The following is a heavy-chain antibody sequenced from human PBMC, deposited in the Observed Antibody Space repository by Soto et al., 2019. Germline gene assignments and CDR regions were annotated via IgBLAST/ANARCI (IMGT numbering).Heavy chain of an antibody. Sequence: SETLSLTCAVYGGSFSGYYWSWIRQPPGKGLEWIGEINNSGSTNYNPSLKSRFTISGDTSKNKFSLQLSTVTAADTAVYYCARGFKWELRDDAFDIWGQGTMVTVSS. CDR2: INNSGST. CDR3: ARGFKWELRDDAFDI. J-gene: IGHJ3*02. CDR1: GGSFSGYY. V-gene: IGHV4-34*01. D-gene: IGHD1-26*01.